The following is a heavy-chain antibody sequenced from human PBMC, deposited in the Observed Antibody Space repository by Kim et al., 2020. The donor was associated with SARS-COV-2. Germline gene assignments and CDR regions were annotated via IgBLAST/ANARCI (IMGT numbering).Heavy chain of an antibody. V-gene: IGHV4-59*13. D-gene: IGHD6-13*01. Sequence: SETLSLTCTVSGGSISSYYWSWIRQPPGKGLEWIGYIYYSGSTNYNPSLKSRATISVDTSKNQFSLKLSSVTAADTAVYYCAGGGGQQLVSNWFDPWGQGTLVTVSS. J-gene: IGHJ5*02. CDR1: GGSISSYY. CDR2: IYYSGST. CDR3: AGGGGQQLVSNWFDP.